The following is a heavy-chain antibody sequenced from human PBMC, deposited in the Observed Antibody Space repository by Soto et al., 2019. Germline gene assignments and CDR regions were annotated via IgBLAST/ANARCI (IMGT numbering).Heavy chain of an antibody. CDR2: ISSSSSYI. D-gene: IGHD5-18*01. Sequence: EVQLVESGGGLVKPGGSLRLSCVASGFTFSSYSMNWVRQAPGKGLEWVSSISSSSSYIYYADSVKGRFTISRDNAKNSMYLQMNSLRVEDTAVYYCARGSYGYAVDYWGQGTLVTVSS. CDR3: ARGSYGYAVDY. J-gene: IGHJ4*02. CDR1: GFTFSSYS. V-gene: IGHV3-21*01.